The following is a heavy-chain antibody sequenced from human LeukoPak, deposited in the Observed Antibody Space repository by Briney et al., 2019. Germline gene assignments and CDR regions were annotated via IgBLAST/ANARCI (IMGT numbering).Heavy chain of an antibody. CDR2: INPSGGST. J-gene: IGHJ4*02. Sequence: GASVKVSCKASGYTFTSYYMHWVRQAPGQGLEWMGIINPSGGSTSYAQKFQGRVTMTRDTSISTAYMELSRLRSDDTAVYYCARVAPSSGWYDTGVIDVGPLGYWGQGTLVTVSS. CDR1: GYTFTSYY. V-gene: IGHV1-46*01. D-gene: IGHD6-19*01. CDR3: ARVAPSSGWYDTGVIDVGPLGY.